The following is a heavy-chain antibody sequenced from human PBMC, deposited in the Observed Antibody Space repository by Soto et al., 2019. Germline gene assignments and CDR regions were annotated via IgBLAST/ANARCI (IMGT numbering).Heavy chain of an antibody. CDR2: INAGNGNT. Sequence: QVPLVQSGAEVKKPGASVKVSCKASGYTFTSYAMHWVRQAPGQRLEWMGWINAGNGNTKYSQKFQGRVTITRDTSASTAYMELSSLRSEDTAVCYCVQGYSSGWTGDWGQGTLVTVSS. V-gene: IGHV1-3*01. D-gene: IGHD6-19*01. CDR1: GYTFTSYA. J-gene: IGHJ4*02. CDR3: VQGYSSGWTGD.